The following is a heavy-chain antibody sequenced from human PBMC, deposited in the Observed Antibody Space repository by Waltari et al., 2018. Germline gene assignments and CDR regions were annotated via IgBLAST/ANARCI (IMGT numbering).Heavy chain of an antibody. CDR2: LSGSGGDT. J-gene: IGHJ5*02. D-gene: IGHD1-1*01. CDR3: TKDLTTAPGNVNWFHP. V-gene: IGHV3-23*01. Sequence: EVQLLESGGGSAQPGESLRLSCAASGFPFDIFAISWVRQAPGKGLGWVSSLSGSGGDTYYADSVKGRFTVSRDNSKNKVYLQMNNLRAEDTAVYYCTKDLTTAPGNVNWFHPWGQGTLVTVSS. CDR1: GFPFDIFA.